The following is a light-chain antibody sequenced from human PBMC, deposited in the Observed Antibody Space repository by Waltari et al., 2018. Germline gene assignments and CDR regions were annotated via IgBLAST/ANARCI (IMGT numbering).Light chain of an antibody. CDR2: SAS. CDR1: QYVSTK. J-gene: IGKJ5*01. V-gene: IGKV3-15*01. CDR3: QQYKNWPPIT. Sequence: TVMTQAPATLSVFPGERATLSCRASQYVSTKLSWYQQKPGQSPRLVIYSASARATGVPARFGGRGSGTQFTLTINSVQSEDVALYYCQQYKNWPPITFGQGTRVQIK.